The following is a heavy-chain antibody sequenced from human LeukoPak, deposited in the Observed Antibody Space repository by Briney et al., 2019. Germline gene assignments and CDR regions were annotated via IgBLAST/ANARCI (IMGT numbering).Heavy chain of an antibody. Sequence: GGSLRLSCAASGFTFSSYAMSWVRQAPGKGLEWVSAISGSGGSTYYADYVKGRFTISRDNSKHTLYLQMNRLRAEDTGVYYCAKDAVGGVTFGGVIVGGGHAFDIWGQGTMVTVSS. CDR3: AKDAVGGVTFGGVIVGGGHAFDI. D-gene: IGHD3-16*02. CDR1: GFTFSSYA. CDR2: ISGSGGST. V-gene: IGHV3-23*01. J-gene: IGHJ3*02.